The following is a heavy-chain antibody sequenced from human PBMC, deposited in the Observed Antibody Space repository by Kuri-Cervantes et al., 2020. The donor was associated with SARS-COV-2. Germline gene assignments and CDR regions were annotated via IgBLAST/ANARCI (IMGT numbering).Heavy chain of an antibody. J-gene: IGHJ4*02. CDR1: GGSISSYY. V-gene: IGHV4-59*01. D-gene: IGHD4-11*01. CDR2: IYYSGST. Sequence: SETLSLTCTVSGGSISSYYWSWIRQPPGKGLEWIGYIYYSGSTNYNPSLKSRVTISVDTSKNQFSLKLSSVTAADTAVHYCARGGGYSNLGYYFDYWGQGTLVTVSS. CDR3: ARGGGYSNLGYYFDY.